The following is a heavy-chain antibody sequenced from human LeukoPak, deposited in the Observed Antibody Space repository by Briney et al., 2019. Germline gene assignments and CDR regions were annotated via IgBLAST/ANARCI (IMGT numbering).Heavy chain of an antibody. V-gene: IGHV5-51*03. D-gene: IGHD5-24*01. CDR2: IYPGDSDT. Sequence: GESLKLSCKGSGYSFTSYWIGWVRQMPGKGLEWMGIIYPGDSDTRYSPSFQGQVTISADKSISTAYLQWSSLKASDTAMYYCARLVQEKRWLQSGDYWGQGTLVTVSS. CDR3: ARLVQEKRWLQSGDY. J-gene: IGHJ4*02. CDR1: GYSFTSYW.